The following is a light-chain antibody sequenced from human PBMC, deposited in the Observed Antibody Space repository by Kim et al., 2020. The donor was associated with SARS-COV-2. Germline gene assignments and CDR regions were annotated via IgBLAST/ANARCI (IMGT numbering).Light chain of an antibody. J-gene: IGKJ4*01. V-gene: IGKV3-15*01. Sequence: EILMTQSPAILSVSPGESTTLSCRASQSVSSNLAWYQQKPGQAPRLLIYGAFIRATGIPPRFSASGSGTEFTLTIISLQSEDFAVYYCQEYDNWPTVFTIGGGTQVDIK. CDR3: QEYDNWPTVFT. CDR2: GAF. CDR1: QSVSSN.